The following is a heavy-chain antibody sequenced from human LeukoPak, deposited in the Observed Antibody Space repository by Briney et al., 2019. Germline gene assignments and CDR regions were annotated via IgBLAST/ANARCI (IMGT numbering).Heavy chain of an antibody. V-gene: IGHV1-18*04. Sequence: GASVKVSCKASGYTFTGYYMHWVRQAPGQGLEWMGWISGYNGNTNYAQKLQGRVTMTTDTSTSTGYMELRSLRSDDTAVYYCARDRSSSSFDYWGQGTLVTVSS. CDR2: ISGYNGNT. CDR3: ARDRSSSSFDY. CDR1: GYTFTGYY. J-gene: IGHJ4*02. D-gene: IGHD6-6*01.